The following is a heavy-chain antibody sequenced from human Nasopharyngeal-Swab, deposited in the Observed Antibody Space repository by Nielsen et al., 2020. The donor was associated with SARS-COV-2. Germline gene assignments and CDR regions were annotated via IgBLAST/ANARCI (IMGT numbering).Heavy chain of an antibody. Sequence: GSLRLSCAASGFTFSSYAMSWVRQAPGKGLEWVSAISGSGGSTYYADSVKGRSTISRDNSKNTLYLQMNSLRAEDTAVYYCAKSKGYYGDYYFDYWGQGTLVTVSS. CDR2: ISGSGGST. CDR1: GFTFSSYA. J-gene: IGHJ4*02. D-gene: IGHD4-17*01. CDR3: AKSKGYYGDYYFDY. V-gene: IGHV3-23*01.